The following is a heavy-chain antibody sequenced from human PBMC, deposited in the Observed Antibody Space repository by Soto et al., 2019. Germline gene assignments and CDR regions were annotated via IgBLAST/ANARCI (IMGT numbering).Heavy chain of an antibody. V-gene: IGHV3-66*01. J-gene: IGHJ4*02. CDR2: IYSGGTT. Sequence: EVQLVESGGGLVQPGGSLRLSCAPSGLNVSNNYMSWVRQAPGKGLEWVSVIYSGGTTHYAGSVKGRFTISRDIFENMLYLQMKNLRAEDTAVYYCARDFRLMVGGAGFDYWGQGISVTVSS. D-gene: IGHD3-10*01. CDR1: GLNVSNNY. CDR3: ARDFRLMVGGAGFDY.